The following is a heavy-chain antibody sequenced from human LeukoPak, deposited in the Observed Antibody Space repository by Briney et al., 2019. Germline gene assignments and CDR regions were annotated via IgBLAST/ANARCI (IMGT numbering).Heavy chain of an antibody. V-gene: IGHV4-39*01. D-gene: IGHD5-12*01. Sequence: SETLSLTCPVSGGSISSSSYYWGWIRQPPGKGLEWIGSIYYSGSTYYNPSLKSRVTISVDTSKNQFSLKLSSVTAADTAVYYCARLPEWLGWFDPWGQGTLVTVSS. CDR3: ARLPEWLGWFDP. CDR1: GGSISSSSYY. CDR2: IYYSGST. J-gene: IGHJ5*02.